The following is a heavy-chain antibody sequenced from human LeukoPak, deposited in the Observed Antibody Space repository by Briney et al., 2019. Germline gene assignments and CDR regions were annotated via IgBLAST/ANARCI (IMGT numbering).Heavy chain of an antibody. CDR2: ISYDGSNK. CDR3: ASHDYYGSGSQTGPFDY. D-gene: IGHD3-10*01. J-gene: IGHJ4*02. V-gene: IGHV3-30*04. Sequence: SGGSLRLSCAASGFTFSSYAMHWVRQAPGKGLEWVAVISYDGSNKYYADSEKGRFTISRDNSKNTLYLQMNSLRAEDTAVYYCASHDYYGSGSQTGPFDYWGQGTLVTVSS. CDR1: GFTFSSYA.